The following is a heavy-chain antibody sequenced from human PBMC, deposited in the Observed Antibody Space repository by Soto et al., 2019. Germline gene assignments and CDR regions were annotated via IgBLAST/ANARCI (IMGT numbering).Heavy chain of an antibody. V-gene: IGHV4-31*03. CDR3: AREISSSHNYFDY. CDR1: GGSISSGGYY. J-gene: IGHJ4*02. CDR2: IYYSGST. D-gene: IGHD6-13*01. Sequence: QVQLQESGPGLVKPSQTLSLTCTVSGGSISSGGYYWSWIRQHPGKGLEWIGYIYYSGSTYYNPSLKSRVTISVDTSKTQFSLKLSSVTAADTAVYYCAREISSSHNYFDYWGQGTLVTVSS.